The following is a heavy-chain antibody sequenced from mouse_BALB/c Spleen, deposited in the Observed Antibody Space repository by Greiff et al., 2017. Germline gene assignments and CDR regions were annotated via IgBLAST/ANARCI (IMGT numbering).Heavy chain of an antibody. CDR1: GFNIKDTY. V-gene: IGHV14-3*02. CDR2: IDPANGNT. CDR3: VSHYYGPYAMDY. Sequence: EVQLQQSGAELVKPGASVKLSCTASGFNIKDTYMHWVKQRPEQGLEWIGRIDPANGNTKYDPKFQGKATITADTSSNTAYLQLSSLTSEDTAVYYCVSHYYGPYAMDYWGQGTSVTVSS. D-gene: IGHD1-2*01. J-gene: IGHJ4*01.